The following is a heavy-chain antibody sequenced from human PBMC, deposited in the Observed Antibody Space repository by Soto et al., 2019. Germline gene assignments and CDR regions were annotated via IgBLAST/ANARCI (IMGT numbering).Heavy chain of an antibody. D-gene: IGHD2-15*01. CDR1: GGSISSGDVC. CDR2: IYYSGST. V-gene: IGHV4-30-4*01. J-gene: IGHJ6*02. CDR3: ARRGGYCSGGSCYSDGMDV. Sequence: SESLSLTCTVSGGSISSGDVCWSWIRQPPGKGLEWIGYIYYSGSTYYNPSLKSRVTISVDTSKNQFSLKLSSVTAADTAVYYCARRGGYCSGGSCYSDGMDVWGQGTTVTRLL.